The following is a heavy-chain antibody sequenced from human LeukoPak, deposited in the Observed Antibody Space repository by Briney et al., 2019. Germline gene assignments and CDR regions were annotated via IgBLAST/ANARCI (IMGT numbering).Heavy chain of an antibody. CDR3: AKGGYDFCSGYFGYYYYYGMDV. CDR1: GFTFSSYA. Sequence: GGSLRLSCAASGFTFSSYAMSWVRQAPGKGLEWVSAISGNGGSTYYADSVKGRFTISRDNSKNTLYLQMNSLRAEDTAVYYCAKGGYDFCSGYFGYYYYYGMDVWGQGTTVTVSS. V-gene: IGHV3-23*01. J-gene: IGHJ6*02. CDR2: ISGNGGST. D-gene: IGHD3-3*01.